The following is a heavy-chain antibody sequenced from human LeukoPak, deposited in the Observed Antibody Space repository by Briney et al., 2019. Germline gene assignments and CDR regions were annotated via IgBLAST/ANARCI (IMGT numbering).Heavy chain of an antibody. V-gene: IGHV4-39*07. CDR1: GGSISSSSYY. J-gene: IGHJ4*02. D-gene: IGHD5-12*01. CDR3: ARVLDRYSGYDYPIDY. CDR2: INHSGST. Sequence: SETLSLTCTVSGGSISSSSYYWGWIRQPPGKGLEWIGEINHSGSTNYNPSLKSRVTISVDTSKNQFSLKLSSVTAADTAVYYCARVLDRYSGYDYPIDYWGQGTLVTVSS.